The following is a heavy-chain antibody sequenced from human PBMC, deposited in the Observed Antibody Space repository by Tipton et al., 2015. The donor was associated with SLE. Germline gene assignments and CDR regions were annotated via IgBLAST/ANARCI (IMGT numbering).Heavy chain of an antibody. D-gene: IGHD1-26*01. CDR3: ARHEAYSGSSPFDI. V-gene: IGHV4-34*01. Sequence: LRLSCAVYGGSFSGYYWSWIRQPPGKGLEWIGEINHSGTTNYNPSLKSRVTISADRSKNQFSLKLNSVTAADTAVYYCARHEAYSGSSPFDIWGHGTMVTVSS. CDR2: INHSGTT. J-gene: IGHJ3*02. CDR1: GGSFSGYY.